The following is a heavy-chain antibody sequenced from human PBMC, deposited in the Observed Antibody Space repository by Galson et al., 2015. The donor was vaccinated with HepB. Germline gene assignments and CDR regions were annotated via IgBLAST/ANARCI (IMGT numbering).Heavy chain of an antibody. V-gene: IGHV7-4-1*02. CDR1: GYTFTSYA. D-gene: IGHD3-10*01. J-gene: IGHJ6*02. CDR2: INTNTGNP. Sequence: SVKVSCKASGYTFTSYAMNWVRQAPGQGLEWMGWINTNTGNPTYAQGFTGRFVFSLDTSVSTAYLQISSLKAEDTAVYYCARDPGPRITMVRGGDYYYYYGMDVWGQGTTVTVSS. CDR3: ARDPGPRITMVRGGDYYYYYGMDV.